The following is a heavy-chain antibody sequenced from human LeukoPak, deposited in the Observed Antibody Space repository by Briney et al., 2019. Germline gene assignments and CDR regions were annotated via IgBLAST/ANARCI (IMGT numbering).Heavy chain of an antibody. V-gene: IGHV3-48*04. CDR3: VRDVGRYYYDSTGEDY. J-gene: IGHJ4*02. Sequence: GGSLRLSCAVSGFTLSDYSMNWVRQAPGNGLEWVSYISSSNRTIKYADFVRGRFTVSRDNAKKSLHLQMNNLTTEDTAVYFCVRDVGRYYYDSTGEDYWGQGTLVTVSS. D-gene: IGHD3-22*01. CDR2: ISSSNRTI. CDR1: GFTLSDYS.